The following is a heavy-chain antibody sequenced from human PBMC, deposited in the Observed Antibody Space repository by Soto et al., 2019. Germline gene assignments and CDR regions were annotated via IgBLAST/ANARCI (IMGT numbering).Heavy chain of an antibody. Sequence: SETLSLTCTVSGGSISSYYWSWIRQPPGKGLEWIGYIYYSGSTNYNPSLKSRVTISVDTSKNQFSLKLSSVTAADTAVYYCARVSSGSYYRYFDYWGQGTLVTVSS. CDR2: IYYSGST. J-gene: IGHJ4*02. CDR3: ARVSSGSYYRYFDY. CDR1: GGSISSYY. D-gene: IGHD1-26*01. V-gene: IGHV4-59*01.